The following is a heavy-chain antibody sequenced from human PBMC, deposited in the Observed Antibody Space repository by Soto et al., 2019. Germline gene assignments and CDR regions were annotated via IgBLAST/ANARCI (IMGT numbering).Heavy chain of an antibody. Sequence: QVQLVESGGGVVQPGRSLRLSCAASGFTFSSYGMHWVRQAPGKGLEWVAVIWYDGSNKYYADSVKGRFTISRDNSKNTLYLQMNSLRAEDTAVYYCARDPIVPGIAAAGTYYYGMDVWGQGTTVTVSS. D-gene: IGHD6-13*01. V-gene: IGHV3-33*01. CDR1: GFTFSSYG. CDR2: IWYDGSNK. CDR3: ARDPIVPGIAAAGTYYYGMDV. J-gene: IGHJ6*02.